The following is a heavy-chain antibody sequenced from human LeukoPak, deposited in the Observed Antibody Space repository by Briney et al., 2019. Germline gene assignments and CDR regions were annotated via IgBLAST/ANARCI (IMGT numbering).Heavy chain of an antibody. CDR2: FDPEHGET. CDR1: GYTLTELS. D-gene: IGHD2-2*03. CDR3: ATDGFQPLDY. V-gene: IGHV1-24*01. J-gene: IGHJ4*02. Sequence: ASVKVSCKVSGYTLTELSIHWVRQAPGKRLEWMGGFDPEHGETIYAQKFQGRVTMTEDTSTETAYMELSSLRSEDTAVYYCATDGFQPLDYWGQGTQVTVSS.